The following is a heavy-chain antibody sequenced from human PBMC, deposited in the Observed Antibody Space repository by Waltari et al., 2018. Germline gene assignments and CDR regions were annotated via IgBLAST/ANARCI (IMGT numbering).Heavy chain of an antibody. CDR3: AHSPQFSALRTFDY. D-gene: IGHD2-21*02. CDR1: GFSLSTSDVG. CDR2: IYLNDDT. Sequence: QITLKESGPTLVSPTQTLTLTCTLYGFSLSTSDVGVGWNSQPPGKALECLELIYLNDDTRYIPSLRTRLTITKDTSKSQVVLTMTNMDPVYTATYYCAHSPQFSALRTFDYWGQGILVTVSS. V-gene: IGHV2-5*01. J-gene: IGHJ4*02.